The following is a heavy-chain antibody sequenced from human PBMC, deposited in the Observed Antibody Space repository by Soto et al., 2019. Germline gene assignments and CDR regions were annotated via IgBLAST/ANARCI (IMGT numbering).Heavy chain of an antibody. D-gene: IGHD1-1*01. CDR3: ARLRLVYNWNDSGAAFDI. J-gene: IGHJ3*02. Sequence: SETLSLTCTVSGGSISSYYWSWIRQPPGKGLEWIGYIYYSGSTNYNPSLKSRVTISVDTSKNQFSLKLSSVTAADTAVYYCARLRLVYNWNDSGAAFDIWGQGTMVTVSS. CDR2: IYYSGST. V-gene: IGHV4-59*08. CDR1: GGSISSYY.